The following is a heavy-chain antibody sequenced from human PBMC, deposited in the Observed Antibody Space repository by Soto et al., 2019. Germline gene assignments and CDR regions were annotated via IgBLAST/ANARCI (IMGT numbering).Heavy chain of an antibody. CDR1: GGTFSSYA. CDR2: IIPIFGTA. Sequence: RASVKVSCKASGGTFSSYAISWVRQAPGQGLEWMGGIIPIFGTANYAQKFQGRVTITADKSTSTAYMELSSLRSEDTAVYYCARVVVVAATWYYFDYWGQGTLVTVS. CDR3: ARVVVVAATWYYFDY. D-gene: IGHD2-15*01. V-gene: IGHV1-69*06. J-gene: IGHJ4*02.